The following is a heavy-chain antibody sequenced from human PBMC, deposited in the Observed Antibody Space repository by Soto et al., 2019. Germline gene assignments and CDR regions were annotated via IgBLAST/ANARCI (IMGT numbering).Heavy chain of an antibody. CDR3: AKDLLGPGRAYGMAV. D-gene: IGHD7-27*01. CDR1: GFPFSSYG. J-gene: IGHJ6*02. Sequence: QVQLVESGGGVVQPGRSLRLSCEASGFPFSSYGMHWVRQAPGKGLEWVAVISYDGSNKYYADSVKGRFTISRDNSKNALYLQMNSLRAEDTAVYYCAKDLLGPGRAYGMAVWGQGTTVTVSS. V-gene: IGHV3-30*18. CDR2: ISYDGSNK.